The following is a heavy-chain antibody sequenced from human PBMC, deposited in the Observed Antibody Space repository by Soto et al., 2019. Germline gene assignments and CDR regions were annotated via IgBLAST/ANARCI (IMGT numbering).Heavy chain of an antibody. CDR2: ISAYNGNT. D-gene: IGHD3-3*01. CDR1: GYTFTSYG. V-gene: IGHV1-18*01. CDR3: ARGVEGDYYYYYYMDV. J-gene: IGHJ6*03. Sequence: ASVKVSCKASGYTFTSYGISWVRQAPGQGLEWMGWISAYNGNTNYAQKLQGRVTMTTDTSTSTAYMELRSLRSDDTAVYYCARGVEGDYYYYYYMDVWGKGTTVTVSS.